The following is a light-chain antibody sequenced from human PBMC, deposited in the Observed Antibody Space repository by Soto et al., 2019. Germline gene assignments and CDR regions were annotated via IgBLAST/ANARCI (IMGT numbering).Light chain of an antibody. V-gene: IGKV1-33*01. CDR3: QQYNSMLS. Sequence: DIQMTQSPSSLSASVGDRVTIACQSSHDVSRNLNWFQQKPGEAPKLLICDASNLERGVPSRFSGSGSGTDFTLTISSLQPEDVATYYCQQYNSMLSFGGGTEVEIK. CDR2: DAS. J-gene: IGKJ4*01. CDR1: HDVSRN.